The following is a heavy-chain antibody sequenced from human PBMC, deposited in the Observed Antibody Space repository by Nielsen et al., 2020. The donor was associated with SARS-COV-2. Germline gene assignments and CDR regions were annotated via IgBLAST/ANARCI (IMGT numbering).Heavy chain of an antibody. CDR2: ISSSSSYI. J-gene: IGHJ4*02. V-gene: IGHV3-21*01. D-gene: IGHD5-18*01. CDR1: GFTFSSYS. Sequence: GESLKISCAASGFTFSSYSMNWVRQAPGKGLEWVSSISSSSSYIYYADSVKGRFTISRDNAKNSLYLQMSSLRAEDTAVYYCARDQYSYGDMDYYDYWGQGTLVTV. CDR3: ARDQYSYGDMDYYDY.